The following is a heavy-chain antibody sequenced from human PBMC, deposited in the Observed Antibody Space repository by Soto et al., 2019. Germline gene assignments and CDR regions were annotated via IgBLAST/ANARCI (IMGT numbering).Heavy chain of an antibody. CDR3: ARAYSGSYYPYFDY. Sequence: ASVKVSCKASGSTVTAYGIHWVRQAPGQRPEWMGWINPNSGGTKYAQKFQGWVTMTRDTSISTAYMELSRLTSDDTAVYYCARAYSGSYYPYFDYWGQGTLVTVSS. D-gene: IGHD1-26*01. CDR2: INPNSGGT. CDR1: GSTVTAYG. J-gene: IGHJ4*02. V-gene: IGHV1-2*04.